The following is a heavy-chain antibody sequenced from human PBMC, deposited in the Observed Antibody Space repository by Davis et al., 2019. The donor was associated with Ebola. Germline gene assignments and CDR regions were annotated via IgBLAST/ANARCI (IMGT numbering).Heavy chain of an antibody. D-gene: IGHD3-22*01. CDR2: ISYDGSDE. CDR1: GFTLSNFA. V-gene: IGHV3-30-3*01. Sequence: GESLKISCVASGFTLSNFAMHWVRQAPGKGLEWVAVISYDGSDEYYADSVKGRFIISRDNSKNTLYLQMNSLRAEDTAVYYCARTYYFDDSGYRNAFDVWGQGTMVTISS. J-gene: IGHJ3*01. CDR3: ARTYYFDDSGYRNAFDV.